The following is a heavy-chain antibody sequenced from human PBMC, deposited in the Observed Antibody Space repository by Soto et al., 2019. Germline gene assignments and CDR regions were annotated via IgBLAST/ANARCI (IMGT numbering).Heavy chain of an antibody. V-gene: IGHV1-18*01. CDR3: ARFGVLPSSSWTYYDYYGMDV. D-gene: IGHD6-13*01. Sequence: ASVKVSCKASGYTFTSYDINWVRQAPGQGLEWMGWISAYNGNTNYAQKLQGRVTMTTDTSTSTAYMELRSLRSDDTAVYYCARFGVLPSSSWTYYDYYGMDVWGQGTTVTVSS. CDR1: GYTFTSYD. CDR2: ISAYNGNT. J-gene: IGHJ6*02.